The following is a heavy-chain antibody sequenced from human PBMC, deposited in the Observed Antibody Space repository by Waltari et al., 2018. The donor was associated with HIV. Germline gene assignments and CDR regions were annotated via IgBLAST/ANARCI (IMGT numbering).Heavy chain of an antibody. Sequence: EVQLLESGGGRVQPGGFLRLSCVSSGVTFRNYGMTWVRPAPGKGLEWVSGLSGSGGSTHYADSVKGRFTISRDNSKDTLYLQMNTLRAEDTAVYYCAIQHNPLHNYYYGMDVWGQGTTVTVSS. V-gene: IGHV3-23*01. CDR3: AIQHNPLHNYYYGMDV. J-gene: IGHJ6*02. CDR1: GVTFRNYG. CDR2: LSGSGGST. D-gene: IGHD1-1*01.